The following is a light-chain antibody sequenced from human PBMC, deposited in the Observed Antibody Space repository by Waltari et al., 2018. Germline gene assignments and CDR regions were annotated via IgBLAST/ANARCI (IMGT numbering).Light chain of an antibody. CDR3: SSQSSNDVVL. J-gene: IGLJ2*01. V-gene: IGLV2-14*01. CDR2: DVS. Sequence: QSALTQPASVCGSPGQSLTIPCAGTSNDVGGYNSVSWYQGHPGQAPRVIIYDVSDRPSGVSDRFSGSKSGNTASLTISELQAEDEADYYCSSQSSNDVVLFGGGTKLTVL. CDR1: SNDVGGYNS.